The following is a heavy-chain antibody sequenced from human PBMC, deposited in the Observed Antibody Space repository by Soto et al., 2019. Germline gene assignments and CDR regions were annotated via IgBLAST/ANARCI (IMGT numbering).Heavy chain of an antibody. CDR1: GASVSTYS. Sequence: QVRLQESGPGLVKPSGTLSLTCSVTGASVSTYSWSWIRQSPGKGLEWIGYIHYSGGTNYTPSLRSRVTISVDTSKNQLSLNLTSLTAADTAVYYCARGGTSGSAVFNWFDPWGQGTLVTVSS. CDR3: ARGGTSGSAVFNWFDP. D-gene: IGHD3-10*01. J-gene: IGHJ5*02. CDR2: IHYSGGT. V-gene: IGHV4-59*02.